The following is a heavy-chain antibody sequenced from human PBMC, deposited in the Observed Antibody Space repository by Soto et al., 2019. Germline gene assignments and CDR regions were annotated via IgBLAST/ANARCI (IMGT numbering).Heavy chain of an antibody. Sequence: SETLSLTCTVSGGSISIGDYYWSWIRQPPGKGLEWIGYIYYSGSTYYNPSLKSRVTISVDTSKNQFSLKLSSVTAADTAVYYCARDFLWYCSSTSCPRGWFDPWGQGTLVTVSS. D-gene: IGHD2-2*01. V-gene: IGHV4-30-4*01. CDR3: ARDFLWYCSSTSCPRGWFDP. J-gene: IGHJ5*02. CDR1: GGSISIGDYY. CDR2: IYYSGST.